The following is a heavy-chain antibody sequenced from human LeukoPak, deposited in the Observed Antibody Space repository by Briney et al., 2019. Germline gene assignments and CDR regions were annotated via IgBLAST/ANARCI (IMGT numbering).Heavy chain of an antibody. CDR1: GGSISSYY. J-gene: IGHJ3*02. V-gene: IGHV4-4*09. Sequence: SETLSLTCTVSGGSISSYYWSWIRQPPGKELEWIGYIYTSGSTNYNPSLKSRVTISVDTSKNQFSLKLSSVTAADTAVYYCARHRKAYGSLPASFDIWGQGTMVTVSS. CDR3: ARHRKAYGSLPASFDI. CDR2: IYTSGST. D-gene: IGHD6-6*01.